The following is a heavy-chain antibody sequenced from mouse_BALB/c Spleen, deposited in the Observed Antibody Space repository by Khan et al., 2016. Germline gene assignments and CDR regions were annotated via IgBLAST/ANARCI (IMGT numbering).Heavy chain of an antibody. CDR3: ASYYFDY. Sequence: VQLQQSGAELVKPGASVKLSCTASGFNIKDTYMHWVKQRPEQGLEWIGRIDPANGNTKYDPKFQGKATITADTFSNTAYLQLSSLTSDDTAVYYCASYYFDYWGQGTTLTVSS. V-gene: IGHV14-3*02. CDR1: GFNIKDTY. CDR2: IDPANGNT. J-gene: IGHJ2*01.